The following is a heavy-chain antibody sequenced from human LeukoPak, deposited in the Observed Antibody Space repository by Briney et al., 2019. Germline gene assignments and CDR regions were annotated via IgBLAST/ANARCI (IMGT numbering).Heavy chain of an antibody. Sequence: ASVKVSCKAFGYTFTSNYMHWVRQAPGQGPEWMGVISPSGGSTTYAQKFQGRVTLTRDMSTSTVYMELSSLRSEDTAVYYCARDRRAAAGNPDYWGQGTLVTVSS. D-gene: IGHD6-13*01. CDR2: ISPSGGST. CDR3: ARDRRAAAGNPDY. CDR1: GYTFTSNY. J-gene: IGHJ4*02. V-gene: IGHV1-46*01.